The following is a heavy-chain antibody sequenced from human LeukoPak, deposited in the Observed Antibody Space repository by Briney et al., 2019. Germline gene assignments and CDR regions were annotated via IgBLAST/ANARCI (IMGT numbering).Heavy chain of an antibody. J-gene: IGHJ4*02. D-gene: IGHD3-10*01. CDR3: AKARSGSYSELDY. Sequence: GGSLRLSCAASGFTFSSYGMHWVRRAPGKGLEWVAFIRYDGSNKYYADSVKGRFTISRDNSKNTLYLQMNSLRAEDTAVYYCAKARSGSYSELDYWGQGTLVTVSS. CDR1: GFTFSSYG. V-gene: IGHV3-30*02. CDR2: IRYDGSNK.